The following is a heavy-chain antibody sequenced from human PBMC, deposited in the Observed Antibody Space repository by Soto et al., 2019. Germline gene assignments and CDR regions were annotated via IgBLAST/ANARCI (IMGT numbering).Heavy chain of an antibody. CDR1: GGSVSSGGYY. Sequence: SETLSLTCTVSGGSVSSGGYYWSWIRQHPGTGLEWIGYIYYSGTTYFNPSLKSRASISLDTSKNEFSLKLTSVTAADTAVYYCARRALPQCINGVCYKDGFWDYWGQVALVTVSS. V-gene: IGHV4-31*03. D-gene: IGHD2-8*01. J-gene: IGHJ4*02. CDR3: ARRALPQCINGVCYKDGFWDY. CDR2: IYYSGTT.